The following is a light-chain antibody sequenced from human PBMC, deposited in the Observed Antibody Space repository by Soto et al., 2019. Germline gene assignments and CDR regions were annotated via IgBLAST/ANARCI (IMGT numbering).Light chain of an antibody. CDR3: QKYDTAPLA. V-gene: IGKV1-27*01. Sequence: DIQMTQSPSSLSASVGDRVTITCRARHAISKYLAWYQQKPGKAPNLLIYAASTLQSGVPSRFSGSGSATAFTLTISSLQTEDAATYYCQKYDTAPLAFGGGTKVESK. CDR1: HAISKY. CDR2: AAS. J-gene: IGKJ4*01.